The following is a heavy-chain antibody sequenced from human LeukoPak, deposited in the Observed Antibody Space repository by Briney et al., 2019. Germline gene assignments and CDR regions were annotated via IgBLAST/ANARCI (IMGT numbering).Heavy chain of an antibody. CDR3: ARDEPSPLYSYGQPDY. Sequence: SETLSLTCAVYGGSFSGYYWSWIRQPPGKGLEWIGEINHSGSTNYNPSLKSRVTISVDTSKNQFSLKLSSVTAADTAVYYCARDEPSPLYSYGQPDYWGQGTLVTVSS. CDR2: INHSGST. J-gene: IGHJ4*02. D-gene: IGHD5-18*01. CDR1: GGSFSGYY. V-gene: IGHV4-34*01.